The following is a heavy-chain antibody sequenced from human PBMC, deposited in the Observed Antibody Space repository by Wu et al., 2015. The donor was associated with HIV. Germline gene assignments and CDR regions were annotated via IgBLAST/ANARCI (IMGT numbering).Heavy chain of an antibody. CDR3: ARVPSYGSEHLFDY. D-gene: IGHD3-10*01. J-gene: IGHJ4*02. V-gene: IGHV1-69*12. CDR1: GGTFSSFA. Sequence: QVQLVQSGAEVKKPGSSVKVSCKASGGTFSSFAVSWVRQAPGQGLEWMGGIIPLFDTSHSAQNFQGRVTITADESTSTAYMELSSLRYEDTAVYYCARVPSYGSEHLFDYWGQGTLVTVSS. CDR2: IIPLFDTS.